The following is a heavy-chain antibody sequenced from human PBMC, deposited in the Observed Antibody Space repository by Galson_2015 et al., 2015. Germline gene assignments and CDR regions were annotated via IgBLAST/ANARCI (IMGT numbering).Heavy chain of an antibody. V-gene: IGHV4-38-2*02. J-gene: IGHJ4*02. CDR2: IYHSGST. CDR3: PREATAGNRPDY. CDR1: AYSITSGYY. D-gene: IGHD1-1*01. Sequence: SETLSLTCGVSAYSITSGYYWGCLREPPGKGLDWIGRIYHSGSTYYNPSLESRVTLSVDTSKNQFSLTLSAGTAADTAIYYRPREATAGNRPDYWGQGILVTVSS.